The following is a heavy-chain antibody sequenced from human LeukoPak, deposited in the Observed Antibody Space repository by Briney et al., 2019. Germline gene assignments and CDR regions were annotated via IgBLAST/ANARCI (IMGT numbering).Heavy chain of an antibody. CDR1: GDSISSYY. D-gene: IGHD1-26*01. Sequence: SETLSLTCTVSGDSISSYYWSWIRQPPGKGLEWIGEINHSGSTNYNPSLKSRVTISVDTSKNQFSLKLSSVTAADTAVYYCARYSGSYYYYYGMDVWGQGTTVTVSS. CDR2: INHSGST. J-gene: IGHJ6*02. CDR3: ARYSGSYYYYYGMDV. V-gene: IGHV4-34*01.